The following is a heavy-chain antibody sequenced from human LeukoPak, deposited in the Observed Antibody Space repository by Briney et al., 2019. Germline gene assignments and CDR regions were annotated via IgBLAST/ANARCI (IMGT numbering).Heavy chain of an antibody. Sequence: ALSPTRTVSRGSPSIDSCSWVRQPPGTGLEWIGYVYYSGSTNHNPPLQSRVTISVDTSKTQFSLKLSCVTGADTAVYYCAGGEGRDAFDIWGQGTMVTVSS. V-gene: IGHV4-59*01. CDR3: AGGEGRDAFDI. D-gene: IGHD2-15*01. CDR2: VYYSGST. CDR1: RGSPSIDS. J-gene: IGHJ3*02.